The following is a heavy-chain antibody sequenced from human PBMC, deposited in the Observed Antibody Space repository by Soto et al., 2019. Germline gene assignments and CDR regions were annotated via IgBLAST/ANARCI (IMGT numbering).Heavy chain of an antibody. CDR3: ARDPGGPDGPGDY. Sequence: QVQLVQSGAEVKKPGASVKVSCKASGYTFTNYAMNWVRQAPGQRLEWMGWINAGNGNTRYSQKFQGRVTITRDTSASPAYMDLSSLRSEETPVYYCARDPGGPDGPGDYWGQGTLFTVSS. D-gene: IGHD2-15*01. J-gene: IGHJ4*02. CDR1: GYTFTNYA. V-gene: IGHV1-3*01. CDR2: INAGNGNT.